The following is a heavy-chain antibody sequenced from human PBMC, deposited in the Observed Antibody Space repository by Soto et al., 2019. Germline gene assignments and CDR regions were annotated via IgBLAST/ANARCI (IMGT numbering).Heavy chain of an antibody. CDR1: GYTFTSYG. V-gene: IGHV1-69*13. Sequence: SVKVSCKASGYTFTSYGISWVRQAPGQGLEWMGGIIPIFGTANYAQKFQGRVTITADESTSTAYMELSSLRSEDTAVYYCARRPHDYYDSSGYYSYYFDYWGQGTLVTVSS. J-gene: IGHJ4*02. CDR2: IIPIFGTA. CDR3: ARRPHDYYDSSGYYSYYFDY. D-gene: IGHD3-22*01.